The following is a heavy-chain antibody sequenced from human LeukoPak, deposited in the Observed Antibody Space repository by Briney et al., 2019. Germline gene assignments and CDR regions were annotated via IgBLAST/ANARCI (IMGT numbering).Heavy chain of an antibody. CDR2: ISYDGSNK. Sequence: QSGGSLRLSCAASGFTFSSYGMHWVRQAPGKGLEWVAVISYDGSNKYYADSVKGRFTISRDNSKNTLYLQMNSLRAEDTAVYYCAKVGHCSSTSCYKMREEADFFDDAFDIWGQGTMVTVSS. CDR1: GFTFSSYG. CDR3: AKVGHCSSTSCYKMREEADFFDDAFDI. J-gene: IGHJ3*02. D-gene: IGHD2-2*02. V-gene: IGHV3-30*18.